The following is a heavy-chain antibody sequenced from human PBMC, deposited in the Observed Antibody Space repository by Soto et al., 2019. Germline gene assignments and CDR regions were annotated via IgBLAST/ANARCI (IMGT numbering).Heavy chain of an antibody. D-gene: IGHD3-10*01. V-gene: IGHV1-18*01. CDR3: ASSYYGSGTPYYYGMDV. CDR1: GYTFTSYG. Sequence: QVQLVQSGAEVKKPGASVKVSCKASGYTFTSYGISWVRQAPGQGLEWMGWISAYNGNTNYAQKLQGRVTMTTDTSTSTAYMELRSLRSDDTAVHYCASSYYGSGTPYYYGMDVWGQGTTVTVSS. CDR2: ISAYNGNT. J-gene: IGHJ6*02.